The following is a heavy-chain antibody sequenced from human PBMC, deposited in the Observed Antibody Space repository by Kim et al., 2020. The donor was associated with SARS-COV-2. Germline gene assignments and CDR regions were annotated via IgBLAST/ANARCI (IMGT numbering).Heavy chain of an antibody. CDR2: IDPSDSYT. D-gene: IGHD6-13*01. CDR3: ARGILPYGIAAAGTTLEYFQH. V-gene: IGHV5-10-1*01. Sequence: GESLKISCKGSGYSFTSYWISWVRQMPGKGLEWMGRIDPSDSYTNYSPSFQGHVTISADKSISTAYLQWSSLKASDTAMYYCARGILPYGIAAAGTTLEYFQHWGQGTLVTVSS. J-gene: IGHJ1*01. CDR1: GYSFTSYW.